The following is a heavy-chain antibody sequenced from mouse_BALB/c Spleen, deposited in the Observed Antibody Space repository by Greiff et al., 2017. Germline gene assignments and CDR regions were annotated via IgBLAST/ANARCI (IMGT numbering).Heavy chain of an antibody. CDR1: GFTFNTYA. CDR2: IRSKSNNYAT. CDR3: VRQGVFPYWYFDV. Sequence: EVKLMESGGGLVQPKGSLKLSCAASGFTFNTYAMNWVRQAPGKGLEWVARIRSKSNNYATYYADSVKDRFTISRDDSQSMLYLQMNNLKTEDTAMYYCVRQGVFPYWYFDVWGAGTTVTVSS. J-gene: IGHJ1*01. V-gene: IGHV10-1*02.